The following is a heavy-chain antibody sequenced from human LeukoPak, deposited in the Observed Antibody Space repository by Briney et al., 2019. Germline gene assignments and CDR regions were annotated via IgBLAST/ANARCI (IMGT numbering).Heavy chain of an antibody. J-gene: IGHJ6*02. CDR3: ARDGPTYYDFWSGYRPGGYYGMDV. D-gene: IGHD3-3*01. V-gene: IGHV1-2*02. CDR2: INPNSGGT. Sequence: VASVKVSCKASGYTFTGYYMHWVRQAPGQGLEWMGWINPNSGGTNYAQKFQGRVTMTRDTSISTAYMELSRLRSDDTAVYYCARDGPTYYDFWSGYRPGGYYGMDVWGQGTTVTVSS. CDR1: GYTFTGYY.